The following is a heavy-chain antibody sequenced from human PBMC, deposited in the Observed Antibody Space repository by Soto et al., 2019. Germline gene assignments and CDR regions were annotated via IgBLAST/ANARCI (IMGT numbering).Heavy chain of an antibody. CDR2: IYYSGST. CDR3: ARLPTLTTVYYYGMDV. CDR1: GGSISSSSYY. V-gene: IGHV4-39*01. J-gene: IGHJ6*02. Sequence: SETLSLTCTVSGGSISSSSYYWGWIRQPPGKGLEWIGSIYYSGSTYYNPSLKSRVTISVDTSKNQFSLKLSSVTAADTAVYYCARLPTLTTVYYYGMDVWGQGTTVTVS. D-gene: IGHD4-4*01.